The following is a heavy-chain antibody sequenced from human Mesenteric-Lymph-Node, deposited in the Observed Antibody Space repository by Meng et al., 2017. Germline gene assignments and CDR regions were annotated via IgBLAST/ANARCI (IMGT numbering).Heavy chain of an antibody. J-gene: IGHJ4*02. D-gene: IGHD1-14*01. CDR2: INEDGSST. V-gene: IGHV3-74*01. CDR1: GFTFNTYW. CDR3: ARGYRDY. Sequence: VQLVGSGGGLVQPGESLRLSCAASGFTFNTYWMHWVRQVPGKGLVWVSRINEDGSSTSYADSVKGRFTISRDNAKNTLYLQMNSLRVEDTAVYYCARGYRDYWSQGTLVTVSS.